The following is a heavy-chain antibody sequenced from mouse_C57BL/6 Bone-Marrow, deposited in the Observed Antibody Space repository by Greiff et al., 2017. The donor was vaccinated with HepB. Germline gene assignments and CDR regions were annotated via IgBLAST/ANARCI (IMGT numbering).Heavy chain of an antibody. CDR1: GYTFTSYG. J-gene: IGHJ2*01. CDR3: ARSDGDYDGY. CDR2: IYPRSGNT. D-gene: IGHD2-4*01. V-gene: IGHV1-81*01. Sequence: QVQLKESGAELARPGASVKLSCKASGYTFTSYGISWVKQRTGQGLEWIGEIYPRSGNTYYNEKFKGKATLTADKSSSTAYMELRSLTSEDSAVYFCARSDGDYDGYWGQGTTLTVSS.